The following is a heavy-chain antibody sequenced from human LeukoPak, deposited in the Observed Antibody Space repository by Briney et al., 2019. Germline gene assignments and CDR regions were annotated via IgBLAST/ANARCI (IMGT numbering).Heavy chain of an antibody. V-gene: IGHV3-7*01. CDR2: IKQDGSEK. CDR3: ASTSMITFGGVIGIFDY. D-gene: IGHD3-16*02. J-gene: IGHJ4*02. CDR1: GFTFSSYW. Sequence: GGSLRLSCAASGFTFSSYWMSWVRQAPGKGLEWVANIKQDGSEKYYVDSVKGRFTISRDNAKNSLYLQMNSLRAEDTAVYYCASTSMITFGGVIGIFDYWGQGTLVTVSS.